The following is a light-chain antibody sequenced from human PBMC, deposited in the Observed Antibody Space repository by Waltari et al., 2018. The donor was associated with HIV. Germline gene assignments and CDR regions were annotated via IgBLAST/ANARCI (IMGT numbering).Light chain of an antibody. J-gene: IGLJ2*01. CDR3: SSHTTTTTWWV. Sequence: QSALTQPASVSGSPGQSITISCTGASSDVGLFKYVTWYQQHPGKAPKVIIYDFINRPSGVSNRFAGSKSDNTASLTSSGLQAEDEADYYCSSHTTTTTWWVFGGGTKLTVL. CDR1: SSDVGLFKY. CDR2: DFI. V-gene: IGLV2-14*03.